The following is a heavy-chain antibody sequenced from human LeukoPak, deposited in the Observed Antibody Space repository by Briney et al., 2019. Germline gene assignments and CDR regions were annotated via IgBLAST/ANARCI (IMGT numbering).Heavy chain of an antibody. J-gene: IGHJ3*02. CDR2: ISAYNGNT. CDR3: ARDRRTIRGANTGAFDI. D-gene: IGHD1-1*01. V-gene: IGHV1-18*01. Sequence: ASVKVSCKASGYTFTSYGISWVRQAPGQGLEWMGWISAYNGNTNYAQKLQGRVTMTTDTSTSTAYMELRSLRPDDTAVYYCARDRRTIRGANTGAFDIWGQGTMVTVSS. CDR1: GYTFTSYG.